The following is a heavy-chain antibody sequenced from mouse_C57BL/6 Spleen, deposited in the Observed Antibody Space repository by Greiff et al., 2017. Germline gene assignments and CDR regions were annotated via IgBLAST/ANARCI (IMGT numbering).Heavy chain of an antibody. CDR1: GFTFTDYY. J-gene: IGHJ2*01. CDR3: ARSSTGTFDY. Sequence: EVMLVESGGGLVQPGGSLSLSCAASGFTFTDYYMSWVRQPPGKALEWLGFIRNKANGYRTEYSASVKGRFTSSRDNSQSILYLQMKALRAEDSATYYCARSSTGTFDYWGQGTTLTVSS. D-gene: IGHD4-1*01. CDR2: IRNKANGYRT. V-gene: IGHV7-3*01.